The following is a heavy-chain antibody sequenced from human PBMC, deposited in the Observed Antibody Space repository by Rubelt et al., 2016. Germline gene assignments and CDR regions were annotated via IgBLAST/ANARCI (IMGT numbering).Heavy chain of an antibody. J-gene: IGHJ6*02. D-gene: IGHD3-22*01. CDR3: AKDYWYYYDTSGPKGMDV. V-gene: IGHV3-53*01. CDR2: THIAGNT. Sequence: GLEWVSVTHIAGNTNYADSVKGRFTISRDNSKNTLFLQMNSLRAEDTAVYYCAKDYWYYYDTSGPKGMDVWGQGTTVTVSS.